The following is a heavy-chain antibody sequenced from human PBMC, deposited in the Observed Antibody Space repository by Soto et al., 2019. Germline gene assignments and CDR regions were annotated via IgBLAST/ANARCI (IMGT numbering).Heavy chain of an antibody. V-gene: IGHV1-18*01. CDR3: AREWQNCSGTSCYGWYSDL. J-gene: IGHJ2*01. CDR2: ISPYNGYT. D-gene: IGHD2-2*01. Sequence: ASVKVSCKASGYTFSNYGINWARQAPGQGLEWMGWISPYNGYTNYAQKFQGRVTMTTDTSTSTAYMELRSLRSDDTAVYYCAREWQNCSGTSCYGWYSDLWGSGNLVSVSS. CDR1: GYTFSNYG.